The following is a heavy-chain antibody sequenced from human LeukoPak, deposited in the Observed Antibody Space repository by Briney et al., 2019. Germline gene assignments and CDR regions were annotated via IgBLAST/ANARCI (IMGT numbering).Heavy chain of an antibody. Sequence: GGSLRLSCAASGFTFSSYWMHWVRQDPGKGLVWVSRINTDGSSTSYADSVKGRFTVTRDNAKNTLCLQMNSLRAEDTAVYYCARDSSSLSYWGQGTLVTVSS. D-gene: IGHD2-2*01. CDR1: GFTFSSYW. CDR3: ARDSSSLSY. J-gene: IGHJ4*02. CDR2: INTDGSST. V-gene: IGHV3-74*01.